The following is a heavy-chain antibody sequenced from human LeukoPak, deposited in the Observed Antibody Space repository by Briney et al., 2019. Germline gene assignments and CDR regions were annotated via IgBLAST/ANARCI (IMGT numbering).Heavy chain of an antibody. CDR2: ISYDGSNK. CDR1: GFTFSSYA. D-gene: IGHD4-17*01. Sequence: GGSLRLSCAASGFTFSSYAMHWVREAPGKGLEWGAVISYDGSNKYYADSVKGRFTISRDNSKNTLYLQMNSLRAEDTAVYYCARDPPTTVTTPGYYYYYMDVWGKGTTVTVSS. J-gene: IGHJ6*03. V-gene: IGHV3-30*04. CDR3: ARDPPTTVTTPGYYYYYMDV.